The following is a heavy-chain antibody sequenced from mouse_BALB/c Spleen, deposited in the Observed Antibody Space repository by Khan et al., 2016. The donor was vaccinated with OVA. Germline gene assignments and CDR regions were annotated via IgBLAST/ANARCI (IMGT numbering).Heavy chain of an antibody. J-gene: IGHJ4*01. V-gene: IGHV2-6-1*01. Sequence: VQLVDSGPGLVAPSQSLSITCTISGFSLTNYGVHWVRQPPGKGLEWLVVIWSDGTTTYDSALKSRLTISKDNSKSQVFLKMDSLQTDDTAMYYCARQPYYHYYVMDYWGQGTSVTVSS. D-gene: IGHD2-10*01. CDR2: IWSDGTT. CDR3: ARQPYYHYYVMDY. CDR1: GFSLTNYG.